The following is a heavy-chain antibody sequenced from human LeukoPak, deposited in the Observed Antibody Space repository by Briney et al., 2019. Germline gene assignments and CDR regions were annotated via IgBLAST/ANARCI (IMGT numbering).Heavy chain of an antibody. CDR3: ARVVRDYYDSSGYDLLDY. J-gene: IGHJ4*02. CDR2: IRPNSGAT. D-gene: IGHD3-22*01. V-gene: IGHV1-2*02. Sequence: TSVKVSCRASGYTFTNSFIHWVRQAPGQGLEWMGWIRPNSGATNYAQKVQGRVTITRDSSTSTAYMEVSRLKSDDTAVYYCARVVRDYYDSSGYDLLDYWGQGTLVTVSS. CDR1: GYTFTNSF.